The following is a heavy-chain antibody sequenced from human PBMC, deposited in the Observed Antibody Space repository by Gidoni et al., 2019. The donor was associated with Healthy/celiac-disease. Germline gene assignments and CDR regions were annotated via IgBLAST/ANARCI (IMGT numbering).Heavy chain of an antibody. CDR3: AKHSGSYSSGEDFDF. CDR2: FSGGGGST. CDR1: GFTFSSYA. Sequence: EVQLLESGGGLVQPGGSLRPSCAASGFTFSSYAMSWVRQAPGKGLEWVSTFSGGGGSTYYADSVKGRFTISRDNSKSTLYLQMNSLRAEDTAVYYCAKHSGSYSSGEDFDFWGQGTLVTVSS. V-gene: IGHV3-23*01. J-gene: IGHJ4*02. D-gene: IGHD1-26*01.